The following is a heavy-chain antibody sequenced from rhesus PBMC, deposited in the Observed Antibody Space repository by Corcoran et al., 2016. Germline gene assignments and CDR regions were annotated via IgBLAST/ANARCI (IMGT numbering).Heavy chain of an antibody. J-gene: IGHJ6*01. CDR2: ISYSRST. CDR3: ARFCTGSGCSSYGLDS. CDR1: GGPSSSSAYS. D-gene: IGHD2-21*01. Sequence: QVQLQASGPGLVKPSETRAPTCAVSGGPSSSSAYSWSWFRPAPGKGLEWIGYISYSRSTSYNPSLKSRVTISRDTSKNQFSLKLSSVTAADTAVYYCARFCTGSGCSSYGLDSWGQGVVVTVSS. V-gene: IGHV4-122*02.